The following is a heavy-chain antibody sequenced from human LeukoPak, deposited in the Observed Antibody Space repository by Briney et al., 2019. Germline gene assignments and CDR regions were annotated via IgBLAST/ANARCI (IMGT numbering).Heavy chain of an antibody. D-gene: IGHD5-18*01. V-gene: IGHV4-38-2*02. CDR3: ARGGGYSYGYSFFDY. J-gene: IGHJ4*02. Sequence: SETLSLTCTVSGYSISSGYYWDWIRQPPGKGLEWIGTLSHSGSSYYNPSLKSRVTISVDTSKNQFSLNLRSVTAADTAVYYCARGGGYSYGYSFFDYWGQGTLVTVSS. CDR2: LSHSGSS. CDR1: GYSISSGYY.